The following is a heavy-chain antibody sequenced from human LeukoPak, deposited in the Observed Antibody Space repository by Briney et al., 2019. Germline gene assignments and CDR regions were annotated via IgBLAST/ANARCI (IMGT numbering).Heavy chain of an antibody. D-gene: IGHD3-22*01. CDR2: ISSNGGST. CDR1: GFTFSSYA. J-gene: IGHJ5*02. CDR3: ARDSSGYYS. V-gene: IGHV3-64*01. Sequence: GGSLRLSCAASGFTFSSYAMHWVRQAPGKGLEYVSAISSNGGSTYYANSVKGRFTISRDNSKNTLYLQMGSLRAEDMAVYYCARDSSGYYSWGQGTLVTVSS.